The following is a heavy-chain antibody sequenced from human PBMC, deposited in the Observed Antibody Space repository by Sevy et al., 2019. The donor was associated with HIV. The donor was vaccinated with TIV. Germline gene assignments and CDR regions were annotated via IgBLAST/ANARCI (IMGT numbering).Heavy chain of an antibody. CDR2: ISGSGDST. J-gene: IGHJ4*02. D-gene: IGHD2-15*01. CDR3: AKRARDVVVVAASRGATDY. Sequence: GGSLRLSCVASGFTFSSNAMSWVRQAPGKGLDWVSSISGSGDSTYYADSVKGRFIISRDNSKNTLYLQMNSLRAEDTAVYYCAKRARDVVVVAASRGATDYWGQGTLVTVSS. V-gene: IGHV3-23*01. CDR1: GFTFSSNA.